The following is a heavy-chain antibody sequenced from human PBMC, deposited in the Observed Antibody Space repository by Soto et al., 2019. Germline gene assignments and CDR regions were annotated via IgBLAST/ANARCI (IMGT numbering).Heavy chain of an antibody. J-gene: IGHJ4*02. CDR1: GGTFSSYA. V-gene: IGHV1-69*01. Sequence: QVQLVQSGAEVKKPGSSVKVSCKASGGTFSSYAISWVRQAPGQGLEWMGGIIPIFGTANYAQKFQGRVTITAYESTSTAYMELSSLRSEDTAVYYCARRGITMVRGVIKGPYYFDYWGQGTLVTVSS. CDR3: ARRGITMVRGVIKGPYYFDY. CDR2: IIPIFGTA. D-gene: IGHD3-10*01.